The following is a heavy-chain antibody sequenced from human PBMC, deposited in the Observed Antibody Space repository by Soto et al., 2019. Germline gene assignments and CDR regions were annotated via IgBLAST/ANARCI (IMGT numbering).Heavy chain of an antibody. V-gene: IGHV4-4*02. CDR2: IYHSGST. D-gene: IGHD2-15*01. CDR3: ARLGYCSGGSCRDNYYYYYMDV. Sequence: QVQLQESGPGLVKPSGTLSLTCAVSSGSISSSNWWSWVRQPPGKGLEWIGEIYHSGSTNYNPSLKSRVNISVDKSKIQFSLKLSSVTAADTAVYYCARLGYCSGGSCRDNYYYYYMDVWGKGTTVTVSS. J-gene: IGHJ6*03. CDR1: SGSISSSNW.